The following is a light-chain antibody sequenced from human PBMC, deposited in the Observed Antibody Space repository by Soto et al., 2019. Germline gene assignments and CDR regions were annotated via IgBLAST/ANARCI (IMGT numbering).Light chain of an antibody. CDR2: GAS. CDR1: QSVSSSY. J-gene: IGKJ5*01. V-gene: IGKV3-20*01. Sequence: EIGLKKSPGTLSLSPGERATLSCRASQSVSSSYLAWYQQKPGQAPRLLIYGASSRATGIPDRFSGSGSGTDFTLTISRLEPEDFAVHYCQQYGSSPPIPFGQGTRLEIK. CDR3: QQYGSSPPIP.